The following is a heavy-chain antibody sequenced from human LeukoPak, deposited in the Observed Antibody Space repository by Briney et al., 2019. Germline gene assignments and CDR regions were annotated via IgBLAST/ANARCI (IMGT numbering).Heavy chain of an antibody. CDR2: IYYSGST. J-gene: IGHJ6*02. D-gene: IGHD3-16*01. CDR3: ARLGQAYGMDV. Sequence: SSQTLSLTCTVSGGSISSSSYYWGWIRQPPGKGLEWIGSIYYSGSTYYNPSLKSRVTISVDTSKNQFSLKLSSVTAADTAVYYCARLGQAYGMDVWGQGTTVTVSS. V-gene: IGHV4-39*01. CDR1: GGSISSSSYY.